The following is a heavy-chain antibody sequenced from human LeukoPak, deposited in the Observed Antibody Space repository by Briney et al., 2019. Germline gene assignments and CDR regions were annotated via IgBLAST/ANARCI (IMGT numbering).Heavy chain of an antibody. Sequence: ASVKVSCKASGYTFTDHYIQWVRQAPGQGLEWMGWINPNSGDTKYAQRLQGRVTLTRDTSISAAYMGLSSLRSDDTAVYYCARRVVDILTGYYTARGYYFDYWGQGSLVTVSS. CDR1: GYTFTDHY. J-gene: IGHJ4*02. V-gene: IGHV1-2*02. CDR2: INPNSGDT. CDR3: ARRVVDILTGYYTARGYYFDY. D-gene: IGHD3-9*01.